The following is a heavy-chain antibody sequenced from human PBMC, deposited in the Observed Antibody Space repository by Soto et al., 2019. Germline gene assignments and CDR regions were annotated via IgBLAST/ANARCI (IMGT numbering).Heavy chain of an antibody. Sequence: SVKVSCKASGGTFSSYAMSWVRQAPGQGLEWMGGIIPIFGTANYAQNFQGRVTITADESTSTAYMELSSLRSEDTAVYYCARDPDSLGSSPYFDYWGQGTLVTVSS. J-gene: IGHJ4*02. V-gene: IGHV1-69*13. CDR1: GGTFSSYA. CDR3: ARDPDSLGSSPYFDY. CDR2: IIPIFGTA. D-gene: IGHD7-27*01.